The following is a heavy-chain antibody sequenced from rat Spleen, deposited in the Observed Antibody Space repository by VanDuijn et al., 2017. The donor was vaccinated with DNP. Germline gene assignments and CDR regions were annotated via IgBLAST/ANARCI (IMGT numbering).Heavy chain of an antibody. CDR2: IRYDGGST. V-gene: IGHV5-20*01. D-gene: IGHD1-4*01. CDR1: GFTFSDYY. CDR3: APLNPAMAMDA. J-gene: IGHJ4*01. Sequence: EVQLVESGGGLVLPGWSLRLSCAASGFTFSDYYMAWVRQAPTKGLEWVAYIRYDGGSTYYGDSVKGRFTISRENAKSTLYLQMNSLRSEDMATYYCAPLNPAMAMDAWGQGTSVTVSS.